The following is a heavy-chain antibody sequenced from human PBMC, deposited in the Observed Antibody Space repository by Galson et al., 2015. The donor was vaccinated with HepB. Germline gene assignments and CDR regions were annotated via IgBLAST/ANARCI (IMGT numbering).Heavy chain of an antibody. V-gene: IGHV5-51*01. Sequence: QSGAEVKKPGESLKISCKGSGYSFTSYWIGWVRQMPGKGLEWLGIIYPGDSDTRYSPYFQGQVTIPADKSISTAYLQWSSLKASDTAMYCCARAVEAVPLAFDICCQGTVVTGSS. CDR3: ARAVEAVPLAFDI. D-gene: IGHD6-13*01. CDR1: GYSFTSYW. CDR2: IYPGDSDT. J-gene: IGHJ3*02.